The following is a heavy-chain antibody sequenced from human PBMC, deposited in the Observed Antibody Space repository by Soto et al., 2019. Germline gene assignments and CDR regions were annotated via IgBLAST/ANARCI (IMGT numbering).Heavy chain of an antibody. CDR3: ARAHITMIVRARGWFDP. V-gene: IGHV3-11*01. CDR2: ISSSGSTI. J-gene: IGHJ5*02. CDR1: GFTFSDYY. D-gene: IGHD3-22*01. Sequence: QVQLVESGGGLVKPGGSLRLSCAASGFTFSDYYVSWIRQAPGKGLESVSYISSSGSTIYYADSVKGRFTISRDNAKNSLYLQMNSLRAEDTAVYYCARAHITMIVRARGWFDPWGQGTLVTVSS.